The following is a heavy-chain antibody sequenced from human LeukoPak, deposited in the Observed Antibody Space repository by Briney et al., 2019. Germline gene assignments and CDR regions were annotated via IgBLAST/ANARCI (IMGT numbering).Heavy chain of an antibody. CDR1: GGSFSGYY. CDR2: INHSGST. Sequence: SETLSLTCAVYGGSFSGYYWSWIRQPPGKGLEWIGEINHSGSTNYNPSLKSRVTISVDTSKNQFSLKLSSVTAADTAVYYCARVSAAAGVDCWGQGTLVTVSS. CDR3: ARVSAAAGVDC. J-gene: IGHJ4*02. V-gene: IGHV4-34*01. D-gene: IGHD6-13*01.